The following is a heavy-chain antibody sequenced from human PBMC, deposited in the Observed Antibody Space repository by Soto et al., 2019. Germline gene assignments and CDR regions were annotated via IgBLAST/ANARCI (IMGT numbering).Heavy chain of an antibody. J-gene: IGHJ6*02. V-gene: IGHV3-74*01. D-gene: IGHD1-20*01. CDR1: GFTFRTRW. CDR2: INADGSTT. Sequence: EVQLVESGGGLVQPGGSLRLSCAASGFTFRTRWMHWVRQAPGKGLVWVSYINADGSTTNYADSERGRFTISRDNAKNMLYLQMNSLRAEDTAVYYCARHNSYAMDVWGQGTTVTVSS. CDR3: ARHNSYAMDV.